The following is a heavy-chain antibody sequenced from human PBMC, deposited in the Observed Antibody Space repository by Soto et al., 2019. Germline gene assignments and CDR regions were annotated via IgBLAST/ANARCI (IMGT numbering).Heavy chain of an antibody. J-gene: IGHJ6*02. CDR2: IGGSGSST. Sequence: GGSLRLSCAASGFTFTNYAMTWVRQAPGKGLEWVSGIGGSGSSTFYADSVKGRFTISRDNSKHTQYLQMNSLRAEDTAVYYCVTPAGTAFWSGSYYCFYGMDVWGQETTVTVSS. CDR3: VTPAGTAFWSGSYYCFYGMDV. V-gene: IGHV3-23*01. D-gene: IGHD3-3*01. CDR1: GFTFTNYA.